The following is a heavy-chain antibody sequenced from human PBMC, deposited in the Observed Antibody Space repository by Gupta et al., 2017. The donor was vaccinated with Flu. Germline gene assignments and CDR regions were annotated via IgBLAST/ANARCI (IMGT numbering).Heavy chain of an antibody. CDR2: ISRSSGYI. Sequence: EVQLLESGGGLVRPGGSLSLSCAAPGFPFTTYPFHCVRQAPGKGLEWLASISRSSGYIYYADSVKGRFTISRDNSEASLYLEMNSLRDEDTALYYCARLGGSGTSFHYFYGLDVWGRGTAVTVSS. J-gene: IGHJ6*02. CDR3: ARLGGSGTSFHYFYGLDV. CDR1: GFPFTTYP. D-gene: IGHD6-19*01. V-gene: IGHV3-21*02.